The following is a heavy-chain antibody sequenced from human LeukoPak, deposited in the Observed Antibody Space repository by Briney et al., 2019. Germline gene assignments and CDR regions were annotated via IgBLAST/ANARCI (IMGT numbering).Heavy chain of an antibody. D-gene: IGHD5-18*01. V-gene: IGHV3-53*01. CDR3: MTAAGYNFGQY. J-gene: IGHJ4*02. Sequence: GGSLRLSCAASGFTVSSTYMSWVRQAPGKGLEWVSVIYSGGNIYYIDSVKGRFTISRDTSKNTLYLQMNSLRAEDTAIYYCMTAAGYNFGQYWGQGTLVTVSS. CDR2: IYSGGNI. CDR1: GFTVSSTY.